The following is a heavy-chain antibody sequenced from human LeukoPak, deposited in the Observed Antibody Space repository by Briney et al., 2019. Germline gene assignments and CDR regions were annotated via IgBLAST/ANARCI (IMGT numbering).Heavy chain of an antibody. CDR1: GFTFSDYY. V-gene: IGHV3-11*06. CDR3: ARVRTLDDYGDYFDY. CDR2: ISSSSSYT. D-gene: IGHD4-17*01. Sequence: GGSLRLPCAASGFTFSDYYMSWIRQAPGKGLEWVSYISSSSSYTNYADSVKGRFTISRDNAKNSLYLQMNSLRAEDTAVYYCARVRTLDDYGDYFDYWGQGTLVTVSS. J-gene: IGHJ4*02.